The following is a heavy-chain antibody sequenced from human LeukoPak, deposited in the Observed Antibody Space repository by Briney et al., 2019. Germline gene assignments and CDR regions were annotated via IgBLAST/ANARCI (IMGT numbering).Heavy chain of an antibody. CDR1: GYSISSGYY. CDR2: IYHSGST. V-gene: IGHV4-38-2*02. J-gene: IGHJ6*03. CDR3: AREAGGYGGNENYYYMDV. Sequence: SETLSLTCTVSGYSISSGYYWGWMWQPPGKGLEWIGSIYHSGSTHYNPSLKSRVTISVDTSKNQFSLKLSSVTAADTAVYYCAREAGGYGGNENYYYMDVWGKGTTVPVSS. D-gene: IGHD5-12*01.